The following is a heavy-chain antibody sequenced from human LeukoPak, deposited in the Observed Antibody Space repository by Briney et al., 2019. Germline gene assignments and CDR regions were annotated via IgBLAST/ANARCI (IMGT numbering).Heavy chain of an antibody. CDR3: AELGITMIGGV. CDR2: ISSSSSTI. J-gene: IGHJ6*04. CDR1: GFTFSIYS. D-gene: IGHD3-10*02. V-gene: IGHV3-48*01. Sequence: PGGSLRLSCAASGFTFSIYSMNWVRQAPGKGLEWVSYISSSSSTILYADSVKGRFTISRDNAKNSLYLQMNSLRAEDTAVYYCAELGITMIGGVWGKGTTVTISS.